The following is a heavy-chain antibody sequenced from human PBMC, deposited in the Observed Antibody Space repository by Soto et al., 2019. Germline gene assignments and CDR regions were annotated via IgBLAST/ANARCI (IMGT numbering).Heavy chain of an antibody. CDR3: ARHSARYSSSRPFDY. V-gene: IGHV4-59*08. CDR1: GGSISDYY. Sequence: QVQLQESGPGLVKPSETLSLTCTVSGGSISDYYWSWIRQPPGEGLEWIGDIYDSGSTNYNPSLKSRVTISIDTSKNQFSLKLRSVTAADTAVYYCARHSARYSSSRPFDYWGQGTMVTVSS. J-gene: IGHJ4*02. CDR2: IYDSGST. D-gene: IGHD6-13*01.